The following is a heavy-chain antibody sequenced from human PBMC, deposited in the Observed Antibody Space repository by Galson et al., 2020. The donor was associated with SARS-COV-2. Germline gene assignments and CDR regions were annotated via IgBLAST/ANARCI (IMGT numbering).Heavy chain of an antibody. J-gene: IGHJ4*02. CDR2: ISYDATKE. CDR1: GFTFTLHP. D-gene: IGHD2-21*01. CDR3: VRDKLGDKLELDY. V-gene: IGHV3-30*01. Sequence: GGSLRLSCAASGFTFTLHPMHWVRQAPGKGLEWVGVISYDATKEYYADSVKGRFTISRDNSKNTLYLQMNGLRPEDTALYYCVRDKLGDKLELDYWGQGTQVTVSS.